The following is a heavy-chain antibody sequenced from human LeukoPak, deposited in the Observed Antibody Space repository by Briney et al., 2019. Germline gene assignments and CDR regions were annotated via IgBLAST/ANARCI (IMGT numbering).Heavy chain of an antibody. V-gene: IGHV4-30-2*01. CDR3: ARGGTTVTFLDAFDI. CDR2: IYHSGST. D-gene: IGHD4-17*01. CDR1: GGSISSGGYS. J-gene: IGHJ3*02. Sequence: SETLSLTCAVSGGSISSGGYSWSWIRQPPGKGLEWIGYIYHSGSTYYNPSLKSRVTISVDRSKNQFSLKLSSVTAADTAVYYCARGGTTVTFLDAFDIWGQGTKVTVSS.